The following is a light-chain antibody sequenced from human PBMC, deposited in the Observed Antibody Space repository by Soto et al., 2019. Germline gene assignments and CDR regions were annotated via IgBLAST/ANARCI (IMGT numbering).Light chain of an antibody. V-gene: IGKV4-1*01. CDR1: QSVLYSSNNKNY. Sequence: DIVMTQSPDSLAVSLGERATINCKSSQSVLYSSNNKNYLAWYQQKPGQPPKLLIYWASTREPGVPDRFSGSGSGTDFTLTIISLQAEDVAVYYCQQYYSTPLTFGGGTKVEIK. J-gene: IGKJ4*01. CDR2: WAS. CDR3: QQYYSTPLT.